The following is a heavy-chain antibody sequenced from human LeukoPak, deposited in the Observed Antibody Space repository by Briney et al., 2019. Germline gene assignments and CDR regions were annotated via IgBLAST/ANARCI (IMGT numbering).Heavy chain of an antibody. CDR2: INHSGST. CDR3: SYSSSYYYYYYYMDV. D-gene: IGHD6-6*01. CDR1: GGSFSGYY. V-gene: IGHV4-34*01. J-gene: IGHJ6*03. Sequence: SETLSLTCAVYGGSFSGYYWSWIRQPPGKGLEWIGEINHSGSTNYNPSLKSRVTISVDTSKNQFSLKLSSVTAADTAVYYCSYSSSYYYYYYYMDVWGKGTTVTVSS.